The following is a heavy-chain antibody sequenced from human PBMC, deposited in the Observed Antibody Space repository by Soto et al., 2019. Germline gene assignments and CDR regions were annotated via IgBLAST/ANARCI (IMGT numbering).Heavy chain of an antibody. CDR3: ARRVAGYCSGGCCPLSGMDV. CDR1: GYTFTSYG. Sequence: QVQLVQSGAEVKKPGASVKVSCKASGYTFTSYGISWVRQAPGQGLEWMGWISAYNGNTNYAQKLQGRVTMTTDRPTRAAYMELRGLGSDDTGVYYCARRVAGYCSGGCCPLSGMDVWGQGNTVTGSS. CDR2: ISAYNGNT. J-gene: IGHJ6*02. D-gene: IGHD2-15*01. V-gene: IGHV1-18*01.